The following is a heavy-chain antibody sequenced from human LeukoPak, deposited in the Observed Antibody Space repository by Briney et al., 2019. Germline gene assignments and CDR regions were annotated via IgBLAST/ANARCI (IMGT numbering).Heavy chain of an antibody. Sequence: PGRSLRLSCAASGSNFSTYDMHWVRQAPGKGLEWVAVISYDGSNRYYADSVKGRFTISRDNSKNTLYLQMNTLRAEDTAVYYCANDYRSGSFHDFWGQGTLVTVSS. CDR1: GSNFSTYD. CDR2: ISYDGSNR. V-gene: IGHV3-30*18. J-gene: IGHJ4*02. D-gene: IGHD3-10*01. CDR3: ANDYRSGSFHDF.